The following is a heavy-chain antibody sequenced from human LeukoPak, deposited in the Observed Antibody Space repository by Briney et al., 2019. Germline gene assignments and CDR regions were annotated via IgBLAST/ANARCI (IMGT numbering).Heavy chain of an antibody. V-gene: IGHV1-18*01. J-gene: IGHJ4*02. CDR3: ARAGYCSGGSCSNSDY. CDR2: ISAYNGNT. CDR1: GGTFSSYA. Sequence: EASVKVPCKASGGTFSSYAISWVRQAPGQGLEWMGWISAYNGNTNYAQKLQGRVTMTTDTSTSTAYMELRSLRSDDTAVYYCARAGYCSGGSCSNSDYWGQGTLVTVSS. D-gene: IGHD2-15*01.